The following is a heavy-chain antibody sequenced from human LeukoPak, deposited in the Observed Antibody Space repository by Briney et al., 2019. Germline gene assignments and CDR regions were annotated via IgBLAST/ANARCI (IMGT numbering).Heavy chain of an antibody. CDR3: ARGEILTGPFDY. J-gene: IGHJ4*02. D-gene: IGHD3-9*01. V-gene: IGHV3-53*01. CDR1: GFSVSNNY. Sequence: PGGSLRLSCAAPGFSVSNNYMTWVRQAPGKGLEWFSVIYSHGSTHYGDSVRGRFTISRDNSKNTFYLQMNSLKDEDTAVYYCARGEILTGPFDYWGQGTLVTVSS. CDR2: IYSHGST.